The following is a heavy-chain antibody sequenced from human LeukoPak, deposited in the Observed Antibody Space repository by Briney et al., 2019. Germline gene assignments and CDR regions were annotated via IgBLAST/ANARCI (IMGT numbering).Heavy chain of an antibody. D-gene: IGHD2-15*01. V-gene: IGHV1-46*01. CDR2: INPSGSST. Sequence: RASVKVSCKASGYTFTSYYMHWVRQAPGQGLEWMGIINPSGSSTSYAQRFQGRVTMTRDTSTSTVYMELSSLRSEDTAVYYCARGGYCSGGSCYSYYFDYWGQGTLVTVSS. CDR3: ARGGYCSGGSCYSYYFDY. CDR1: GYTFTSYY. J-gene: IGHJ4*02.